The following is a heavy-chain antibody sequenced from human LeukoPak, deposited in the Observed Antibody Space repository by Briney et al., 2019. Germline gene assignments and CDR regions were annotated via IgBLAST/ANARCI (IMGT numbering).Heavy chain of an antibody. V-gene: IGHV3-48*03. CDR2: ISSSGGTI. CDR1: GFTFSSYE. Sequence: GGSLRLSCAASGFTFSSYEMNWVRQAPGKGLEWVSYISSSGGTIYYADSVKGRFTISRDNAKNSLYLQMNSLRAEDTAVYYCARVEEDAFDIWGQGTMVTVSS. J-gene: IGHJ3*02. CDR3: ARVEEDAFDI.